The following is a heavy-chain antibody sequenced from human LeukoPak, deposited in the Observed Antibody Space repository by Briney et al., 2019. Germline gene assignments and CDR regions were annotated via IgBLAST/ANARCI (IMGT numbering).Heavy chain of an antibody. CDR3: ARASAYSSSSGVNL. CDR2: INQSGST. V-gene: IGHV4-34*01. J-gene: IGHJ5*02. Sequence: SETLSLTCAVYGGSFGGYYWNWIRQPPGRGLEWIGEINQSGSTSYNPSLKSRVTISVDTSKNQFSLRLSSVTAADTAVYYCARASAYSSSSGVNLWGQGTLVTVSS. CDR1: GGSFGGYY. D-gene: IGHD6-6*01.